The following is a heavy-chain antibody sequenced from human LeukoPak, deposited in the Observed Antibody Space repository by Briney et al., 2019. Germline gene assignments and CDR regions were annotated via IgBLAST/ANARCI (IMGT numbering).Heavy chain of an antibody. D-gene: IGHD3-3*01. CDR1: GFTFSSYA. Sequence: GRSLRLSCAASGFTFSSYAMSWVRQAPGKGLEWVSYISRSGSTIYYADSVKGRFTISRDNAKNSLYLQMNSLRAEDTAVYYCAKDLGITIFGVVTLPFDYWGQGTLVTVSS. CDR3: AKDLGITIFGVVTLPFDY. CDR2: ISRSGSTI. J-gene: IGHJ4*02. V-gene: IGHV3-48*04.